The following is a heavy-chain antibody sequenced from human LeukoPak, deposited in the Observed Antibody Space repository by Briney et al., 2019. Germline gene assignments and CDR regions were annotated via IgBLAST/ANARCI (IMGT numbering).Heavy chain of an antibody. D-gene: IGHD2-2*01. J-gene: IGHJ3*02. Sequence: PPETLSLTCAVSGGSISSSNWWSWVRQPPGKGLEWIGEIYHSGSTNYNPSLESRVSISVYKSKNLFSLKLNSVTAADTAVYYCARNANPTDAFDIWGQGTMVTVFS. CDR1: GGSISSSNW. CDR2: IYHSGST. CDR3: ARNANPTDAFDI. V-gene: IGHV4-4*03.